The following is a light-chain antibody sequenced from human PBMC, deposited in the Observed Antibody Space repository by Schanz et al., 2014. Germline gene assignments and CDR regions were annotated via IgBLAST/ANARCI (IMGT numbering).Light chain of an antibody. V-gene: IGLV2-14*02. J-gene: IGLJ3*02. CDR3: LSYDTSLGGRHWV. CDR1: RSDVASYNV. Sequence: QSALTQPASVSGSPGQSITISCTGTRSDVASYNVFSWYQQHPGKAPKLMIYDDNKRPSGVSDRFSGSKSGNTASLTVSGLQAEDEADYYCLSYDTSLGGRHWVFGGGTRLTVL. CDR2: DDN.